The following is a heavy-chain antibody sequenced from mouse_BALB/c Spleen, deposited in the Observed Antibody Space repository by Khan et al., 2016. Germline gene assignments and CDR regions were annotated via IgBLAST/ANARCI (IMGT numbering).Heavy chain of an antibody. CDR3: ARPPYISNEQDY. J-gene: IGHJ4*01. D-gene: IGHD2-10*01. V-gene: IGHV9-1*02. Sequence: QIQLVQSGPELKKPGETVKISCKASGYTFTNYGMNWVTQSPGKALKWMGWINTYTVEPTYAADFKGRFAFSLVTSATTASLQINTLKNEDKATSFYARPPYISNEQDYWGQGTAVTVPS. CDR1: GYTFTNYG. CDR2: INTYTVEP.